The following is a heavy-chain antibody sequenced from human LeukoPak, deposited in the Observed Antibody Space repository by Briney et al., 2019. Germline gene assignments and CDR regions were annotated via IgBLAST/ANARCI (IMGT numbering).Heavy chain of an antibody. CDR2: ISGSGGST. V-gene: IGHV3-23*01. CDR3: AKDMAVAATFGNCFNP. J-gene: IGHJ5*02. Sequence: PGGSLRLSCAASGFTFSSYTMSWVRQAPGKGLEWVSAISGSGGSTYYADSVKGRFTISRDNSKNTLYLQMNSLRAEDTAVYYCAKDMAVAATFGNCFNPWGKGTLVTVSS. CDR1: GFTFSSYT. D-gene: IGHD2-15*01.